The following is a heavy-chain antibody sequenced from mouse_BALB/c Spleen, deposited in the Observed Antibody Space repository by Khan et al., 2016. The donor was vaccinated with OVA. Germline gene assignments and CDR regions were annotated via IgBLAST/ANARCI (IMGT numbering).Heavy chain of an antibody. CDR2: ICSDGST. J-gene: IGHJ4*01. V-gene: IGHV2-6-1*01. CDR3: ARQPYYHYKIRDY. CDR1: GFTLTNYG. D-gene: IGHD2-4*01. Sequence: QVQLQQSGPGLVAPSQSLSITCTTSGFTLTNYGVHWVRQPPGKGLEWLVVICSDGSTTDNSALIYRLTIIKDNSKTQASLKLISRQTYDTAMYFWARQPYYHYKIRDYWGQGTSVTVSS.